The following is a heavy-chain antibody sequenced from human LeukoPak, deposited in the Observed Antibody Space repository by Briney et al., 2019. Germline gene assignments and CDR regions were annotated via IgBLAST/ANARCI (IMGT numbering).Heavy chain of an antibody. CDR2: IKQDGSEK. V-gene: IGHV3-7*01. CDR1: GFTFSSYW. J-gene: IGHJ6*02. D-gene: IGHD3-9*01. Sequence: GGSLRLSCAASGFTFSSYWMSWVRQAPGKGLEWVANIKQDGSEKYYVDSVKGRFTISRDNAKNSLYLQMNSLRAEDTAVYYCAKDGALTGFYSGYGMDVWGQGTTVTVSS. CDR3: AKDGALTGFYSGYGMDV.